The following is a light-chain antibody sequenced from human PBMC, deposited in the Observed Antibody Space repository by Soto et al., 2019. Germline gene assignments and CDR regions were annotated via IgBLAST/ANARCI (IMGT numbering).Light chain of an antibody. CDR3: QQYNNWPLT. V-gene: IGKV3-15*01. CDR1: QSVSSSY. Sequence: EIVLTQSPGTLSLSRGERSTLXXRASQSVSSSYLAWYQQKPGQAPRLXIYGASTRATGIPARFSGSGAGTEFTLTISSLQSEDFAVYYCQQYNNWPLTFGGGTKVDIK. CDR2: GAS. J-gene: IGKJ4*01.